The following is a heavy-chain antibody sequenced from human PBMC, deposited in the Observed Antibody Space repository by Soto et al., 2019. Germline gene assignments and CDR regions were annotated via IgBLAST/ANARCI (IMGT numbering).Heavy chain of an antibody. Sequence: PGGSLRLSCAASGFTFSSYWMSWVRPAPGKGLEWVANIKQDGSEKYYVDSVKGRFTISRDNAKNSLYLQMNSLRAEDTAVYYCARGPATAWDYYYYGMDVWGQGTTVTVSS. J-gene: IGHJ6*02. CDR2: IKQDGSEK. CDR1: GFTFSSYW. D-gene: IGHD2-2*01. CDR3: ARGPATAWDYYYYGMDV. V-gene: IGHV3-7*04.